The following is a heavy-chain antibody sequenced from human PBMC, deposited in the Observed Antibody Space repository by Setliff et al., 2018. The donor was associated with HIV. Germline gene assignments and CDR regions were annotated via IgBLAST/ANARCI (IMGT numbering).Heavy chain of an antibody. D-gene: IGHD3-10*01. V-gene: IGHV1-69*13. CDR3: ARDREAEGDAFDI. CDR1: GGTFSRDA. CDR2: IISMFGTA. Sequence: SVKVSCKASGGTFSRDAISWVRQAPGQGLEWMGGIISMFGTANFAQKFQGRVTITADESTNTAYMELSSLRSEDTAVYYCARDREAEGDAFDIWGQGTMVTVSS. J-gene: IGHJ3*02.